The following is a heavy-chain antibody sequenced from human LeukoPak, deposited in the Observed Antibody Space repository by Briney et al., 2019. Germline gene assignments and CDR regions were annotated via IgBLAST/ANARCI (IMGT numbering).Heavy chain of an antibody. CDR1: GFTFSSYS. Sequence: GGSLRLSCAASGFTFSSYSMNWVRQAPGKGLEWVSSISSSSSYIYYADSVKGRFTISRDNAKNSLYLQMNSLRAEDTAVYYCARDAVPAARFDPWGQGTLVTVSS. CDR2: ISSSSSYI. V-gene: IGHV3-21*01. CDR3: ARDAVPAARFDP. J-gene: IGHJ5*02. D-gene: IGHD2-2*01.